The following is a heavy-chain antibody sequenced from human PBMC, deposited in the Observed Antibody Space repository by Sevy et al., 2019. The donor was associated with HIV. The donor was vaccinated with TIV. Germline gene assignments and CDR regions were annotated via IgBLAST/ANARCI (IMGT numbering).Heavy chain of an antibody. CDR1: GNSFTVYY. D-gene: IGHD3-3*01. V-gene: IGHV1-2*02. J-gene: IGHJ3*01. CDR3: ARSITIFGVAPVGV. Sequence: ASVKVSCKASGNSFTVYYFHWVRQAPGQGLEWMGWINPNSGDTHYAQRFQGRVTMTTDASINAAYIELSRLTSDDTAVYYCARSITIFGVAPVGVWGQGTMVTVSS. CDR2: INPNSGDT.